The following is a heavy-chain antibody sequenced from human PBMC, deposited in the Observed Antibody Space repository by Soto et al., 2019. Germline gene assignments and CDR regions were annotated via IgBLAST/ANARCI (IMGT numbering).Heavy chain of an antibody. CDR1: GDPFNSYT. V-gene: IGHV1-69*02. Sequence: QVQLVQSGAEVKKPGSSVKVSCKTSGDPFNSYTISWVRQAPGRGLEWMGRLIPVFGMSNYAERFQGRVTITADEATSTAFMELSSLTSDDTSIYFCAKESGYYHGSGSYYYFDHWGQGTPVNVSS. CDR3: AKESGYYHGSGSYYYFDH. CDR2: LIPVFGMS. D-gene: IGHD3-10*01. J-gene: IGHJ4*02.